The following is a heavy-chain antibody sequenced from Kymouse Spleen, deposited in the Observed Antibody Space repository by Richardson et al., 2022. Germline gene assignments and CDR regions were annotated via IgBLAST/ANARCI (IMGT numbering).Heavy chain of an antibody. CDR1: GFTFSSYW. D-gene: IGHD3-10*01. V-gene: IGHV3-7*01. Sequence: EVQLVESGGGLVQPGGSLRLSCAASGFTFSSYWMSWVRQAPGKGLEWVANIKQDGSEKYYVDSVKGRFTISRDNAKNSLYLQMNSLRAEDTAVYYCARTTMVRGVIAGPFDYWGQGTLVTVSS. CDR3: ARTTMVRGVIAGPFDY. CDR2: IKQDGSEK. J-gene: IGHJ4*02.